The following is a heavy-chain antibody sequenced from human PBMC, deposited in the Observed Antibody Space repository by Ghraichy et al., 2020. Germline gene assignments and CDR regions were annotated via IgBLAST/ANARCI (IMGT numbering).Heavy chain of an antibody. J-gene: IGHJ4*02. D-gene: IGHD3-3*01. CDR1: GGSFSGYY. CDR3: ATTPVLRFLEWLPFDY. CDR2: INHSGST. Sequence: SQTLSLTCAVYGGSFSGYYWSWIRQPPGKGLEWIGEINHSGSTNYNPSLKSRVTISVDTSKNQFSLKLSSVTAADTAVYYCATTPVLRFLEWLPFDYWGQGTLVTVSS. V-gene: IGHV4-34*01.